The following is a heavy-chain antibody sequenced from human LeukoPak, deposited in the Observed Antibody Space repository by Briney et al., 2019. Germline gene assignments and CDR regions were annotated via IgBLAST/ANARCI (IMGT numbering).Heavy chain of an antibody. Sequence: PGGSLRLSCVASGFTFSNYWMHWVRQPPGKGLVWVSRIYVDGRTTNYADSVKGRFTISSDNAKNTVYLEMNSLSVEDTATYYCIRDFRSADLWGQGTLVTVTS. CDR2: IYVDGRTT. CDR1: GFTFSNYW. V-gene: IGHV3-74*01. CDR3: IRDFRSADL. J-gene: IGHJ5*02.